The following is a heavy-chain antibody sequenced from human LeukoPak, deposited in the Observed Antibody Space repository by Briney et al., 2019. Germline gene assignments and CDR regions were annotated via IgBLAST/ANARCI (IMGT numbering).Heavy chain of an antibody. J-gene: IGHJ6*03. CDR3: ARDEGSFEAYYYYMDV. CDR1: GFTFSSYW. CDR2: IKQDGSEK. Sequence: GGSLRLSCAASGFTFSSYWMSWVRQAPGKGLEWVANIKQDGSEKYYVDSVKGRFTISRDNAKNSLYLQMNSLRAEDTAVYYCARDEGSFEAYYYYMDVWGKGTTVTVSS. D-gene: IGHD3-3*02. V-gene: IGHV3-7*01.